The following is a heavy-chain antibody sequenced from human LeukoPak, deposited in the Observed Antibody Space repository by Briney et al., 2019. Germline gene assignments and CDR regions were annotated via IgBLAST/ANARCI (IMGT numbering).Heavy chain of an antibody. CDR1: GFTFDDYA. Sequence: GGSLRLSCAASGFTFDDYAMHWVRQAPGKGLEWVSGISWNSGSIGYADSVKGRFTISGDNAKNSLYLQMNSLRAEDTALYYCAKEYPHSSGYYYDSSGYSQPFDIWGQGTMVTVSS. D-gene: IGHD3-22*01. V-gene: IGHV3-9*01. CDR3: AKEYPHSSGYYYDSSGYSQPFDI. J-gene: IGHJ3*02. CDR2: ISWNSGSI.